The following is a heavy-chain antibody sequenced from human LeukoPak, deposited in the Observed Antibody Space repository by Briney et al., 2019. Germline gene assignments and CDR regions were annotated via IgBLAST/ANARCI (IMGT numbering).Heavy chain of an antibody. CDR3: TRDMVRGVREYYYYMDV. V-gene: IGHV3-49*04. D-gene: IGHD3-10*01. J-gene: IGHJ6*03. CDR1: GFTFGDYA. Sequence: GGSLRLSCTASGFTFGDYAMSWVRQAPGKGLEWVGFIRSKAYGGTTEYAASVKGRFTISRDDSKSIAYLQMNSLKTEDTAVYYCTRDMVRGVREYYYYMDVWGKGTTVTISS. CDR2: IRSKAYGGTT.